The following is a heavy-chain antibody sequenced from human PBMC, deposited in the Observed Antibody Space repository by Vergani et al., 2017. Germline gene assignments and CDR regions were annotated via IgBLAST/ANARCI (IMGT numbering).Heavy chain of an antibody. V-gene: IGHV3-23*04. CDR1: GFTFSAYW. J-gene: IGHJ6*02. CDR3: AKANPRNSGYDYLYYYHAMDV. Sequence: EVLLVESGGGLVQPGGSLRLSCAASGFTFSAYWMNWVRQAPGKGLEWVSGISGSGGSTYYAGSVKGRFTISRDSSKNTLYLQMNSLSAGDTAVYYCAKANPRNSGYDYLYYYHAMDVWGQGTTVTVSS. CDR2: ISGSGGST. D-gene: IGHD5-12*01.